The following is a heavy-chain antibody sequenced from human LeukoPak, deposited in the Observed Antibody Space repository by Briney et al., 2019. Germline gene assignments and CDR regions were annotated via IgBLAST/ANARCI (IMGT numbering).Heavy chain of an antibody. D-gene: IGHD3-22*01. J-gene: IGHJ4*02. CDR3: ARDDKSDTSGHFDY. CDR1: GGSMNNYY. Sequence: PSETLSLTCTVSGGSMNNYYWSWIRQSPGKGLEWIGRIYATGTTKYDPSLGGRVTMSVDMSKNQLSLKLSSVTAADTAVYYCARDDKSDTSGHFDYWGQGTLVTVSS. CDR2: IYATGTT. V-gene: IGHV4-4*07.